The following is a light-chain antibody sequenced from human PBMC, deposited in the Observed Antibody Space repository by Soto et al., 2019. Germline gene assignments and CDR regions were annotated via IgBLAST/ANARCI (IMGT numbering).Light chain of an antibody. J-gene: IGKJ1*01. CDR2: GAS. CDR3: QQYNTLLWT. V-gene: IGKV3-15*01. CDR1: QSVNAN. Sequence: EVVMTQSPATLSVSPGERATLSCRASQSVNANLARYQQKPGQAPRLLIHGASNRATGIPARFGGSGLGTEFVSTLSCRQSEDFSVYYCQQYNTLLWTCGQGANV.